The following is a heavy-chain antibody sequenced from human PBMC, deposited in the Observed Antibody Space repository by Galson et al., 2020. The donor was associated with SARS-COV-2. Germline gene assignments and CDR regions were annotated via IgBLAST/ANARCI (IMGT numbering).Heavy chain of an antibody. J-gene: IGHJ5*02. V-gene: IGHV4-39*01. CDR1: GGSISNTNYS. Sequence: SETLSLTCAVSGGSISNTNYSWGWIRQPPGKGLEWIGSIYSTGSTYYNPSLKSQVTISVDTSKNQFSLKLSSVTAADTAVYYCATWTRGSSSYYPIGPWGQGTLVIVSS. CDR2: IYSTGST. D-gene: IGHD3-22*01. CDR3: ATWTRGSSSYYPIGP.